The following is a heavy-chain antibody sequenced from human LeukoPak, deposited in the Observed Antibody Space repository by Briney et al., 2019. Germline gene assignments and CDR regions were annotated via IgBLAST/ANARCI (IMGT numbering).Heavy chain of an antibody. Sequence: GSSVKVSCKASGGTFSSYAISWVRQAPGQVLEWMGGIIPIFGTANYAQKFQGRVTITADKSTSTAYMELSSLRSEDTAVYYCARLSGYCSGGSCPNWFDPWGQGTLVTVSS. CDR2: IIPIFGTA. CDR3: ARLSGYCSGGSCPNWFDP. D-gene: IGHD2-15*01. J-gene: IGHJ5*02. V-gene: IGHV1-69*06. CDR1: GGTFSSYA.